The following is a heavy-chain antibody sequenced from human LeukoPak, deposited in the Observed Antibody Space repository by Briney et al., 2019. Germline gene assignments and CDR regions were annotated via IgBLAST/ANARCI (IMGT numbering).Heavy chain of an antibody. Sequence: GGSLRLSCAASGFTFTSYGMHWVRQAPGKGLEWVAVISYDGINKYYADSVKGRFTISRDNSKNTLYLQMNSLRAEDTAMYYCAKDEGDIVVVPAAITMTGYFDYWGQGTLVTVSS. CDR1: GFTFTSYG. CDR3: AKDEGDIVVVPAAITMTGYFDY. J-gene: IGHJ4*02. D-gene: IGHD2-2*02. V-gene: IGHV3-30*18. CDR2: ISYDGINK.